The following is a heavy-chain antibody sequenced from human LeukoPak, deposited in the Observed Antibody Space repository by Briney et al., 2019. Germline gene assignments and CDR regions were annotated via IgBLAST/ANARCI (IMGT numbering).Heavy chain of an antibody. CDR2: INSDGSIP. D-gene: IGHD3-22*01. CDR3: ARDYDSSALMGDY. CDR1: GFTFSSYW. Sequence: GGSLRLSCAASGFTFSSYWMHWVRQAPGKGLVWVSRINSDGSIPSYTDSVKGRFTISTDTAKNTMYLQMNSLSAEDTAVYYCARDYDSSALMGDYWGQGTLVTVSS. J-gene: IGHJ4*02. V-gene: IGHV3-74*01.